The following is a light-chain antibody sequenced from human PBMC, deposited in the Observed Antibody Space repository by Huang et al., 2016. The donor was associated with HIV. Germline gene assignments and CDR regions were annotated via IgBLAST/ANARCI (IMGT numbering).Light chain of an antibody. CDR1: QSISSSF. CDR2: SAS. CDR3: HQYGSSPPNT. V-gene: IGKV3-20*01. Sequence: IVLTQSPGTLSLSPGARATLSCRASQSISSSFLAWFQQKPGKAPRLLIYSASSRAAGIPDRFGGSGSGTDFTLTINRLEPEDSAVYYCHQYGSSPPNTFGQGTKLEIK. J-gene: IGKJ2*01.